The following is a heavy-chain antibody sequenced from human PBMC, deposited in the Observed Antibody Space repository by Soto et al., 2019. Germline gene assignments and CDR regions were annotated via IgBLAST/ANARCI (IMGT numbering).Heavy chain of an antibody. CDR3: ARDTAMVTYYYYGMDV. J-gene: IGHJ6*02. CDR2: IYYSGST. Sequence: SETLSLTCTVSGGSISSGDYYWSWIRQPPGKGPEWIGYIYYSGSTYYNPSLKSRVTISVDTSKNQFSLKLSSVTAADTAVYYCARDTAMVTYYYYGMDVWGQGTTVTVSS. V-gene: IGHV4-30-4*01. D-gene: IGHD5-18*01. CDR1: GGSISSGDYY.